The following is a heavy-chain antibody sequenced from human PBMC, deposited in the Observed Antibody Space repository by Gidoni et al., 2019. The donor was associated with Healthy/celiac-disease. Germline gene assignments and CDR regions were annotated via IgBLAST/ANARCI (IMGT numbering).Heavy chain of an antibody. Sequence: QLQLQESGPGLVKPSETLSLTCTVSGGSIRSSSYYWGWIRQPPGKGLEWIGSIYYSGSTYYNPSLKSRVTISVDTSKNQFSLKLSSVTAADTAVYYCARSGLYYDILTGYYDSGAGLDYWGQGTLVTVSS. CDR1: GGSIRSSSYY. CDR3: ARSGLYYDILTGYYDSGAGLDY. J-gene: IGHJ4*02. V-gene: IGHV4-39*01. D-gene: IGHD3-9*01. CDR2: IYYSGST.